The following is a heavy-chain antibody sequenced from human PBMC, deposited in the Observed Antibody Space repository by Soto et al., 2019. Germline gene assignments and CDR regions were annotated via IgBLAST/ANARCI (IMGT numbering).Heavy chain of an antibody. D-gene: IGHD2-2*01. CDR3: AKLPHPYCSSTSCYGLDP. CDR2: ISGSGGST. CDR1: GFTFSSYA. Sequence: GGSLRLSCAASGFTFSSYAMSWVRQAPGKGLEWVSAISGSGGSTYYADSVKGRFTISRDNSKNTLYLQMNSLRAEDTAVYYCAKLPHPYCSSTSCYGLDPWGQGTLVTVSS. J-gene: IGHJ5*02. V-gene: IGHV3-23*01.